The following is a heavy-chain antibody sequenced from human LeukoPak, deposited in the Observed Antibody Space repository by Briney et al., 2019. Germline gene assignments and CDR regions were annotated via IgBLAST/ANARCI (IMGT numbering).Heavy chain of an antibody. V-gene: IGHV4-31*11. Sequence: SETLSPTCAVYGGSFSGYYWSWIRQHPGKGLEWIGYIYYSGSTYYNPSLKSRVTISVDTSKNQFSLKLSSVTAADTAVYYCARESHCSGGSCYSGTFYNWFDPWGQGTLVTVSS. CDR2: IYYSGST. J-gene: IGHJ5*02. CDR3: ARESHCSGGSCYSGTFYNWFDP. D-gene: IGHD2-15*01. CDR1: GGSFSGYY.